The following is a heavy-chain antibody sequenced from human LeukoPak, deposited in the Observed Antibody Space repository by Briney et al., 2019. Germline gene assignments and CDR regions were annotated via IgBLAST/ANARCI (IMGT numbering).Heavy chain of an antibody. D-gene: IGHD3-10*01. CDR3: ASDTMVRGVNRQPWFDP. CDR2: INTDTGNP. V-gene: IGHV7-4-1*02. Sequence: GASVKVSCKASGYTFTSYAMNWVRQAPGQGLEWMGWINTDTGNPTYAQGFTGRFVFSLDTSVSTAYLQISSLKAEDTAVYYCASDTMVRGVNRQPWFDPWGQGTLVTVSS. J-gene: IGHJ5*02. CDR1: GYTFTSYA.